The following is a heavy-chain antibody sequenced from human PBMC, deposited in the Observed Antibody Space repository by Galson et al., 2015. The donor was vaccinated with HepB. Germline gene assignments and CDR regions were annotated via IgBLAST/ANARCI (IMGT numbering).Heavy chain of an antibody. Sequence: SLRLSCAVSGFTFSNYWMDWVRQGPGKGLEWVSDIKSDGTITRYADSVKGRFTISRDNAKNTLYLQMNSLRAEDTAVYFCARGGVLAGMDVWGQGTTVTV. V-gene: IGHV3-74*01. CDR2: IKSDGTIT. CDR1: GFTFSNYW. D-gene: IGHD3-3*02. CDR3: ARGGVLAGMDV. J-gene: IGHJ6*02.